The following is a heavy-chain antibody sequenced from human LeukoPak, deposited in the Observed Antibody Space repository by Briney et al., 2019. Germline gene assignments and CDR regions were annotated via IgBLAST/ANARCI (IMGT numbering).Heavy chain of an antibody. CDR1: GFTFSSYP. D-gene: IGHD2-2*01. CDR3: APLGYCSDTSCSDTDY. Sequence: GGSLRLSCAASGFTFSSYPMSWVRQAPGKGLEWVSTISGSDGSTYYADSLKGRFTISRDNSKNTLYLQMNSLRAEDTAVYYCAPLGYCSDTSCSDTDYWGQGTLVTVSS. V-gene: IGHV3-23*01. J-gene: IGHJ4*02. CDR2: ISGSDGST.